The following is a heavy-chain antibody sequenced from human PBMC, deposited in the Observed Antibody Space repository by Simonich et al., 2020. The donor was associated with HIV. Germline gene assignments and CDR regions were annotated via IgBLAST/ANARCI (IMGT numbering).Heavy chain of an antibody. CDR1: GYSISSGYY. J-gene: IGHJ4*02. CDR2: IYHSGST. V-gene: IGHV4-38-2*01. CDR3: ARVVPGGYFDY. Sequence: QVQLQESGPGLLKPSETLSLTCAVSGYSISSGYYWGWIRQPPGKGLEWIGSIYHSGSTYYNPALKSRGTISVDTAKNQFSLKLSSVTAADTAVYYCARVVPGGYFDYWGQGTLVTVSS. D-gene: IGHD2-15*01.